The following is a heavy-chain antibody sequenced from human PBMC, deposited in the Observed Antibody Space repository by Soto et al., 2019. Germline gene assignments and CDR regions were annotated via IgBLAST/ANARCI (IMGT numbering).Heavy chain of an antibody. CDR3: ARTESSTSAYYYYYYGMDV. Sequence: GASVKVSCKASGYTFTSYDINWVRQATGQGLEWMGWMNPNSGNTGYAQKFQGRVTMTRNTSISTAYMELSSLRSEDTAVYYCARTESSTSAYYYYYYGMDVWGQGTKVTVSS. J-gene: IGHJ6*02. CDR2: MNPNSGNT. V-gene: IGHV1-8*01. D-gene: IGHD2-2*01. CDR1: GYTFTSYD.